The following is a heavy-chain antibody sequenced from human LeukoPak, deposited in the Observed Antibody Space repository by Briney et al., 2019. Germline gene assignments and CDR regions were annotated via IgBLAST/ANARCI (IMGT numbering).Heavy chain of an antibody. D-gene: IGHD6-19*01. V-gene: IGHV3-21*01. J-gene: IGHJ5*02. Sequence: PGGSLRLSCAASGFTFSSYTMNWVRQAPGKGLEWVSSISSSSSYIYYADSVKGRFTISRDNAKNSLYLQMNSLRAEDTAVYYCARDGSGWYNWFDPWGQGTLVTVSS. CDR3: ARDGSGWYNWFDP. CDR2: ISSSSSYI. CDR1: GFTFSSYT.